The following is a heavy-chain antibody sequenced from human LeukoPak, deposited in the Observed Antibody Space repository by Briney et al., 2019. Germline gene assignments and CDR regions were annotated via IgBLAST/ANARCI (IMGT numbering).Heavy chain of an antibody. CDR2: INHSGST. Sequence: SGTLSLTCAVYGGSFCGYYWSWIRQPPGKGLEWIGEINHSGSTNYNPSLKSRVTISVDTSKNQFSLKLRSVTAADTAVYYCARHMVRGVTDFDHWGQGTLVTVSS. V-gene: IGHV4-34*01. CDR1: GGSFCGYY. CDR3: ARHMVRGVTDFDH. J-gene: IGHJ4*02. D-gene: IGHD3-10*01.